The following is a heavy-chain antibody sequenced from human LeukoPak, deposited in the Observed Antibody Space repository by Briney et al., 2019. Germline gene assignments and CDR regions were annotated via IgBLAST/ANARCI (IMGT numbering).Heavy chain of an antibody. J-gene: IGHJ4*02. CDR2: IYSGGST. D-gene: IGHD6-6*01. Sequence: QPGGSLRLSCAASGFTFSSNYMSWVSQAPGKGLEWVSVIYSGGSTYYADSVKGRFTISRDNSKNTLYLQMNSLRAEDTAVYYCARTAARLGEDFDYWGQGTLVTVSS. CDR3: ARTAARLGEDFDY. CDR1: GFTFSSNY. V-gene: IGHV3-53*01.